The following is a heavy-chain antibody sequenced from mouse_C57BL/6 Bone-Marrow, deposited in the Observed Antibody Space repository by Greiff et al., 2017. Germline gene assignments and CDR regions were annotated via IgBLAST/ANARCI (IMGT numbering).Heavy chain of an antibody. Sequence: QVQLQQPGAELVKPGASVKMSCKASGYTFTSYWITWVKQRPGQGLEWIGDIYPGSGSTNYNEKFKSKATLTVDTSSSTAYMQLSSLTSEDSAVYYCESRELGRYYAMDYWGQGTSVTVSS. CDR2: IYPGSGST. CDR1: GYTFTSYW. V-gene: IGHV1-55*01. D-gene: IGHD4-1*01. CDR3: ESRELGRYYAMDY. J-gene: IGHJ4*01.